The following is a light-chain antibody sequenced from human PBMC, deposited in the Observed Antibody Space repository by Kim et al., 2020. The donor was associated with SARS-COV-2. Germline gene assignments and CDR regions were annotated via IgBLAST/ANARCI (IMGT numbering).Light chain of an antibody. Sequence: GASVKLTFTLSRGHSSYAIAWHQQQPEKGPRYLMKLNSDGSHSKGDGIPDRFAGSSSGAERYLTIASLQSEDEADYYCQTWGTGGVFGGGTQLTVL. V-gene: IGLV4-69*01. CDR3: QTWGTGGV. CDR2: LNSDGSH. CDR1: RGHSSYA. J-gene: IGLJ3*02.